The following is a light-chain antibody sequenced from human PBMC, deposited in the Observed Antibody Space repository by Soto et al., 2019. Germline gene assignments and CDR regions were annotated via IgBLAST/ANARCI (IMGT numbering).Light chain of an antibody. V-gene: IGLV2-11*01. CDR1: SSDVGFYNY. CDR2: DVS. CDR3: CSYAGSYTVI. J-gene: IGLJ2*01. Sequence: QSVLTQPRSVSGSPGQSVTISCTGTSSDVGFYNYVSWYQQHPGKAPKLMISDVSGRPSGVPDRFSGSKSGNTASLTISGLQAEDEAEYYCCSYAGSYTVIFGGGTKLTVL.